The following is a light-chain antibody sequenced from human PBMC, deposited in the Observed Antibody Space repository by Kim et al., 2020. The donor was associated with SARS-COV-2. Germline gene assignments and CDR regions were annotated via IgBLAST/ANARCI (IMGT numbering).Light chain of an antibody. J-gene: IGLJ3*02. V-gene: IGLV3-21*04. Sequence: SYELTQPPSVSVAPGKTANITCAGNNIGTKSVHWFQQKPGQAPVLVIYSDSDRPSGIPEQFSGSNSEHTAALTISRVEAGDEADYYCQVWDSSSDHWVFGGGTQLTVL. CDR1: NIGTKS. CDR3: QVWDSSSDHWV. CDR2: SDS.